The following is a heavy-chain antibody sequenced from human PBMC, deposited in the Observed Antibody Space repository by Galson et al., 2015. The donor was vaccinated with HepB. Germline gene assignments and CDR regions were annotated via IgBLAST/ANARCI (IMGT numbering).Heavy chain of an antibody. D-gene: IGHD6-13*01. CDR3: ARGASGYSSSWSLSGAPDFRFDP. CDR2: INAGNGNT. J-gene: IGHJ5*02. CDR1: GYTFTSYA. V-gene: IGHV1-3*01. Sequence: SVKVSCKASGYTFTSYAMHWVRQAPGQRLEWMGWINAGNGNTKYSQKFQGRVTITRDTSASTAYMELSSLRSEDTAVYYCARGASGYSSSWSLSGAPDFRFDPWGQGTLVTVSS.